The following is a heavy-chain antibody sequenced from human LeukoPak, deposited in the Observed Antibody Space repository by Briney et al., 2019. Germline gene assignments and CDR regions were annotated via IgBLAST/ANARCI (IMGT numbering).Heavy chain of an antibody. Sequence: PSETLSLTCAVYGGSFSGYYWNWIRQHPGKGLEWIGEINHSGSTNYNPSLKSRVTISVDTSKNQFSLKLSSVTAADTAVYYCASPPHHSSSSPFDYWGQGTLVTVSS. CDR2: INHSGST. CDR1: GGSFSGYY. CDR3: ASPPHHSSSSPFDY. D-gene: IGHD6-6*01. V-gene: IGHV4-34*01. J-gene: IGHJ4*02.